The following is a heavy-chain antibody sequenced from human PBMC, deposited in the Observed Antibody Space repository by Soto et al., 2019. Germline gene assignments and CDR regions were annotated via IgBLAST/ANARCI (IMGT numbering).Heavy chain of an antibody. CDR3: ARFDDSSSFDY. D-gene: IGHD6-6*01. CDR2: ISYDGSNK. CDR1: GFTFSSYA. Sequence: QVQLVESGGGVVQPGRSLRLSCAASGFTFSSYAMHWVRQAPGKGLEWVAVISYDGSNKYYADSVKGRFTISRDNSKNTLYLQMNSLRAEDTAVYYCARFDDSSSFDYWGQGTLVTVSS. V-gene: IGHV3-30-3*01. J-gene: IGHJ4*02.